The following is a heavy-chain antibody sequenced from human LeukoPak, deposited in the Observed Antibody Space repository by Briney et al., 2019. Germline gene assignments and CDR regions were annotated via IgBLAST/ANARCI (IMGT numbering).Heavy chain of an antibody. D-gene: IGHD2-21*02. CDR3: ARGDLLVVTVSRPDTWFDP. CDR1: GGSISSSSYY. CDR2: ISYSGGT. J-gene: IGHJ5*02. Sequence: SETLSLTCTVSGGSISSSSYYWGWIRQPPGKGLEWIGTISYSGGTYYNPSLKSRVTLSVDTSKNQFSLRLNSVTAADTALYYCARGDLLVVTVSRPDTWFDPWVQGTLVTVSS. V-gene: IGHV4-39*01.